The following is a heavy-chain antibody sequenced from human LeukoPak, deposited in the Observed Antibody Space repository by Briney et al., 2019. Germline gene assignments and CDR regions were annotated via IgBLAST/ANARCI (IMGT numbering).Heavy chain of an antibody. CDR1: GYTFTSYD. D-gene: IGHD3-3*01. J-gene: IGHJ4*02. V-gene: IGHV1-8*01. Sequence: ASVKVSCKASGYTFTSYDINWVRQATGQGLEWMGWMNPNSGNTGYAQKFQGRVTMTRNTSISTAYMELSSLRSEDTAVYYCARAGEYYDFWSGYQDFDYWGQGTLVTVSS. CDR2: MNPNSGNT. CDR3: ARAGEYYDFWSGYQDFDY.